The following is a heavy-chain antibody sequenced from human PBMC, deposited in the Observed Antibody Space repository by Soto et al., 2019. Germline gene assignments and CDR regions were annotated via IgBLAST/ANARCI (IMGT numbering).Heavy chain of an antibody. V-gene: IGHV5-10-1*03. J-gene: IGHJ6*02. CDR2: LVPSDFAP. CDR1: GYSFSSFG. D-gene: IGHD4-17*01. CDR3: ARRDYFSGVDV. Sequence: EVQLVQSGAEVKKPGESLRISCKGSGYSFSSFGVSWVRQKPGKGLGWMGSLVPSDFAPSYSPSFQGHVTISVDKSITTAYLQWHSLRASDTAIYYCARRDYFSGVDVWGQGTTVTVSS.